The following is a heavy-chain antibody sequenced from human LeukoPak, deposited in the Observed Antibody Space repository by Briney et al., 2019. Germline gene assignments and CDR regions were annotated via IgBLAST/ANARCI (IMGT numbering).Heavy chain of an antibody. J-gene: IGHJ1*01. CDR3: AKGHGDHIPAEYLEH. Sequence: GGSLRLSCAASGFTFSNYAMIWVRQAPGKGLEWVSGIGVNTDRTYYADAVRGRFTISRDYSQNTLSLQMSSLRAEDTAAYYCAKGHGDHIPAEYLEHWGQGTLVTVSS. D-gene: IGHD4-17*01. CDR1: GFTFSNYA. CDR2: IGVNTDRT. V-gene: IGHV3-23*01.